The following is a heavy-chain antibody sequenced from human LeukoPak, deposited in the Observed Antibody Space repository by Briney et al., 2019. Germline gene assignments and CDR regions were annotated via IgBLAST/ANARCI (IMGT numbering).Heavy chain of an antibody. D-gene: IGHD3-16*01. V-gene: IGHV3-48*03. CDR3: ARGGLYWHI. CDR1: GFTFRNYE. J-gene: IGHJ3*02. Sequence: PGGSLRLSCAASGFTFRNYEMNWVRQAPRKGLEWISYISSGGVTLHYADSVKGRFTISRDNAKNSLDLQMNSLRAEDTALYYCARGGLYWHIWGQGTMVTVSS. CDR2: ISSGGVTL.